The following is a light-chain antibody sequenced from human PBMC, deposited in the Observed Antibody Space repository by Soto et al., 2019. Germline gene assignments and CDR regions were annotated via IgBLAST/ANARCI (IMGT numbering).Light chain of an antibody. CDR2: KAS. J-gene: IGKJ4*01. Sequence: DIQMTQSPSTLSASVGDRVTITCRASQSISSWLAWYQQKPGKAPKLLIYKASSLESGVPSRFSGSGSGTEFTLTISSLQTDDFATYYCQQYNSYWVTFGGGTKVEIK. V-gene: IGKV1-5*03. CDR1: QSISSW. CDR3: QQYNSYWVT.